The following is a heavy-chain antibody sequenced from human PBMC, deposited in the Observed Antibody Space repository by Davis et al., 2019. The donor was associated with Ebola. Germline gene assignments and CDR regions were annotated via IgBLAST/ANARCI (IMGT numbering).Heavy chain of an antibody. V-gene: IGHV4-34*01. CDR1: GGSFSGYY. J-gene: IGHJ4*02. CDR2: INHSGST. D-gene: IGHD1-1*01. CDR3: ARAPRGEAGTTSSFDY. Sequence: PSETLSLTCAVYGGSFSGYYWSWIRQPPGKGLEWIGEINHSGSTNYNPSLKSRVTISVDTSKNQFSLKLSSVTAADTAVYYCARAPRGEAGTTSSFDYWGQGTLVTVSS.